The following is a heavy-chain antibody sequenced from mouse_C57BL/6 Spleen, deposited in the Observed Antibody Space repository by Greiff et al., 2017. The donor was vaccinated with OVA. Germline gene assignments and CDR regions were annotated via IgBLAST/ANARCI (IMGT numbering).Heavy chain of an antibody. CDR2: IYPGSGST. CDR1: GYTFTSYW. J-gene: IGHJ4*01. D-gene: IGHD2-4*01. Sequence: QVQLQQPGAELVKPGASVKMSCKASGYTFTSYWITWVKQRPGQGLEWIGDIYPGSGSTNYNEKFKSKATLTVDTSSSTAYMQLSSLTSEDSAVYYCATIYYDYDGRYYYAMDYWGQGTSVTVSS. CDR3: ATIYYDYDGRYYYAMDY. V-gene: IGHV1-55*01.